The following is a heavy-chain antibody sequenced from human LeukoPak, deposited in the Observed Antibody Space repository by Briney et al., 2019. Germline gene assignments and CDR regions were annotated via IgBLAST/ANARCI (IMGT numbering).Heavy chain of an antibody. Sequence: SGGSLRLSCAASGFTFDDYGMSWVRQAPGKGLEWVSGINWSGGRTGYADFVKGRLTISTDNAKTSLFLQMNSLRAEDTALYYCARDGGLYGMDVWGQGTTVTVSS. D-gene: IGHD3-16*01. J-gene: IGHJ6*02. CDR3: ARDGGLYGMDV. V-gene: IGHV3-20*04. CDR1: GFTFDDYG. CDR2: INWSGGRT.